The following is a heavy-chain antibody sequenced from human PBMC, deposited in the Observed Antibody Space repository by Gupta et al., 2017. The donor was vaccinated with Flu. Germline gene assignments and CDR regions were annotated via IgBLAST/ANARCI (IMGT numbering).Heavy chain of an antibody. D-gene: IGHD3-10*01. V-gene: IGHV3-48*02. J-gene: IGHJ6*02. CDR2: ISSSSTTI. CDR3: ARDRGGADYYRSGLDV. CDR1: YS. Sequence: YSRNWVRQAPGKGLEWVSYISSSSTTIFYADSGKGRLTISRDNAKNSLYLQVNRLREEEPAVYYCARDRGGADYYRSGLDVLGEWTTVTVS.